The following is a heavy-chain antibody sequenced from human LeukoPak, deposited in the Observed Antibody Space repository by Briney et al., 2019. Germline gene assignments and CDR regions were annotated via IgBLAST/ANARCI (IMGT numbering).Heavy chain of an antibody. CDR1: GYTFTSYD. J-gene: IGHJ4*02. D-gene: IGHD6-13*01. CDR3: ARGVYIAAGQYGY. V-gene: IGHV1-8*01. CDR2: MNPNSGNT. Sequence: ASVKVSCKASGYTFTSYDINWVRQATGQGLEWMGWMNPNSGNTGYAQKFQGRVTMTRNTSISTAYMELSSLRSADTAVYYCARGVYIAAGQYGYWGQGTLVTVSS.